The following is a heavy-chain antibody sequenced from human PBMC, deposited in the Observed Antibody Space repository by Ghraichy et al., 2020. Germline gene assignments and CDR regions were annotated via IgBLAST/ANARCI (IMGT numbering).Heavy chain of an antibody. D-gene: IGHD4-17*01. Sequence: GKSLNISCAASGFTFDSCAMSWVRQAPGKGPEWVSAIGGTGDYTYYADSVKGRFTISRDISRNTLYLQMNSLRAEDTAIYYCAKTPHPTRPTVTTHWGQGALVTVSS. CDR3: AKTPHPTRPTVTTH. V-gene: IGHV3-23*01. CDR2: IGGTGDYT. J-gene: IGHJ4*02. CDR1: GFTFDSCA.